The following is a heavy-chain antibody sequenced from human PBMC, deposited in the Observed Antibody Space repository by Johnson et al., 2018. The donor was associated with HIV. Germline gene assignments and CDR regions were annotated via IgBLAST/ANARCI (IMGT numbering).Heavy chain of an antibody. D-gene: IGHD6-13*01. CDR2: ISYDGSNK. V-gene: IGHV3-30*14. Sequence: QMQLVESGGGVVQPGRSLRLSCAASGFTFRSYAMHWVRQAPGKGLEWVAVISYDGSNKYYVDSVKGRFTISRDTSKNTLYLQMGSLRAEDMAVYYCARDGQWGSTTWYSAFDIWGQGTMVTVSS. J-gene: IGHJ3*02. CDR1: GFTFRSYA. CDR3: ARDGQWGSTTWYSAFDI.